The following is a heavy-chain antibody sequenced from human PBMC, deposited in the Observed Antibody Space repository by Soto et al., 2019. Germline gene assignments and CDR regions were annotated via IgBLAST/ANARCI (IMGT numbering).Heavy chain of an antibody. D-gene: IGHD2-8*01. J-gene: IGHJ4*02. CDR2: IDTSGAYT. V-gene: IGHV3-23*01. Sequence: EVHLLESGGGLVQPGGSLRLSCAASGFTFSTYAMSWVRQAPGKGLEWVSAIDTSGAYTIYADPVKGRFTISRDNSKNTLYLQLNSLRAEDTAVYYCAKVGVEWFNCNTGVCRYFYDYWGQGTLVTVSS. CDR1: GFTFSTYA. CDR3: AKVGVEWFNCNTGVCRYFYDY.